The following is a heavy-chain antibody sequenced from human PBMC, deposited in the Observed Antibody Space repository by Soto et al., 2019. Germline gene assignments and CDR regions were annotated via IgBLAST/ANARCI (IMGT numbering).Heavy chain of an antibody. Sequence: GGSLRLSCAASGFTFSSYAMSWVRQAPGKGLEWVSAISGSGGSTYYADSVKGRFTISRDNSKNTLYLQMNSLRAEDTAVYYCARDRIYSYGSPYYYGMDVWGQGTTVTVSS. CDR2: ISGSGGST. J-gene: IGHJ6*02. CDR1: GFTFSSYA. CDR3: ARDRIYSYGSPYYYGMDV. V-gene: IGHV3-23*01. D-gene: IGHD5-18*01.